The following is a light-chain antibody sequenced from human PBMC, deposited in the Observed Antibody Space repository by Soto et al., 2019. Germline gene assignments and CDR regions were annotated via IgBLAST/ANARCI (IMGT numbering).Light chain of an antibody. Sequence: ERVSTQSPDALSLSRGEGATLCCRASQTVKNNYLAWYQQRRGLAPRLLIYGSSGRATGIPDRFSGSGSGTDFTLTITRLEPEDFAVYYCQQYGTSPLTFGGGTKVDIK. J-gene: IGKJ4*01. CDR1: QTVKNNY. V-gene: IGKV3-20*01. CDR3: QQYGTSPLT. CDR2: GSS.